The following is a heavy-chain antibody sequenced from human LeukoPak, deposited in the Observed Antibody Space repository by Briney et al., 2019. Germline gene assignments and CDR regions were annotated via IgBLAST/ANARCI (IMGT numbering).Heavy chain of an antibody. V-gene: IGHV3-23*01. CDR2: IIASSGST. J-gene: IGHJ4*02. CDR1: GFAFSRYS. D-gene: IGHD4-17*01. Sequence: PGGSLRLSCAASGFAFSRYSMNWVRQAPGKGLEWVSLIIASSGSTVYADSVKGRFTISRDNSKNTLYLQMNSLKTEDTAVYYCTRFLATSSYGDYFDYWGQGTLVTVSS. CDR3: TRFLATSSYGDYFDY.